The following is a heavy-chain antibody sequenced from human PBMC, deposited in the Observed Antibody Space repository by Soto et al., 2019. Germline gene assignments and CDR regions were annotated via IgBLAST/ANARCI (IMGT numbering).Heavy chain of an antibody. CDR3: ARDRRATIFGVDYYYGMDV. V-gene: IGHV1-69*01. J-gene: IGHJ6*02. CDR1: GGTFSSYA. D-gene: IGHD3-3*01. Sequence: QVQLVQSGAEVKKPGSSVKVSCKASGGTFSSYAISWVRQAPGQGLEWMGGIIPIFGTANYAQKFQGRVTITADESTSTAYMELSSLRSEDTAVYYCARDRRATIFGVDYYYGMDVWGQGTTVTVSS. CDR2: IIPIFGTA.